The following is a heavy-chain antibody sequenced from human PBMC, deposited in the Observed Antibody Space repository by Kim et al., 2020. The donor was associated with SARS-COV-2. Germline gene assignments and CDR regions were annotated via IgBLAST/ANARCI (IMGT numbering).Heavy chain of an antibody. D-gene: IGHD5-18*01. V-gene: IGHV4-59*01. J-gene: IGHJ4*02. CDR1: GGSISSYY. CDR2: IYYSGST. Sequence: SETLSLTCTVSGGSISSYYWSWIRQPPGKGLGWIGYIYYSGSTNYNPSLKSRVTISVDTSKNQFSLKLSSVTAADTAVYYCARALSGFSFGYRYWGQGTPVTVSS. CDR3: ARALSGFSFGYRY.